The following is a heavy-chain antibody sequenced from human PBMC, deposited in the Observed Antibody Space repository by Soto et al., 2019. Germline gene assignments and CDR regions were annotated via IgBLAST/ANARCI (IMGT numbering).Heavy chain of an antibody. CDR1: GGSISSGSYY. V-gene: IGHV4-39*01. D-gene: IGHD3-10*01. CDR3: ARQGASGRAHDY. J-gene: IGHJ4*02. CDR2: IYYGGST. Sequence: QLQLQESGPGLVKPSETLSLTCTVSGGSISSGSYYWGWIRQPPGKVLEWIETIYYGGSTNYNPSLNSRITISVDKSKNQFSLKLTSVTAADTAVYYCARQGASGRAHDYWGQGTLVTVSS.